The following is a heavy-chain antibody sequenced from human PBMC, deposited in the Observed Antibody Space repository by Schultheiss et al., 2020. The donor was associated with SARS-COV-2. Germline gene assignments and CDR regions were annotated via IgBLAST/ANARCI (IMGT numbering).Heavy chain of an antibody. Sequence: SETLSLTCTVSGGSISSYYWSWIRQPPGKGLEWIGEINHSGSTYYNPSLKSRVTISVDTSKNQFSLKLSSVTAADTAVYYCAREIPAASDDAFDIWGQGTMVTVSS. V-gene: IGHV4-59*12. CDR1: GGSISSYY. D-gene: IGHD2-2*01. J-gene: IGHJ3*02. CDR3: AREIPAASDDAFDI. CDR2: INHSGST.